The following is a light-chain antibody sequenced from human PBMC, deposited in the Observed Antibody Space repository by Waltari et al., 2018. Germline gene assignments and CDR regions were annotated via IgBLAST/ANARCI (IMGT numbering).Light chain of an antibody. CDR1: QSVSSY. J-gene: IGKJ5*01. CDR2: DAS. Sequence: EIVLTQSPAPLSLSPGARATLSCRASQSVSSYLAWYQQKPGQAPRLLIYDASNRATGIPARFSGSGSGTDFTLTISSLEPEDFALYYCQQRSKWPITFGQGTRLEIK. CDR3: QQRSKWPIT. V-gene: IGKV3-11*01.